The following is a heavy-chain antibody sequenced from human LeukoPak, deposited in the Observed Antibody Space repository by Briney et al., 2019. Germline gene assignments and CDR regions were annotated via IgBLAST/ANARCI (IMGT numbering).Heavy chain of an antibody. CDR1: GDSISGYY. CDR2: IYYSGST. Sequence: PSETLSLTCTVSGDSISGYYWSWIRQPPGKGLEWIAYIYYSGSTHYNPSLKSRVIISVDTSKNQFSLTLSSMTAADTAIYYCARDSPKRYSGSYFDYWGQGTLVTVSS. V-gene: IGHV4-59*12. D-gene: IGHD1-26*01. J-gene: IGHJ4*02. CDR3: ARDSPKRYSGSYFDY.